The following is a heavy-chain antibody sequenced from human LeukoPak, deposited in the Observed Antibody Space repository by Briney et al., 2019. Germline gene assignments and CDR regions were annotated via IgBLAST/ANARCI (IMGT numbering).Heavy chain of an antibody. V-gene: IGHV4-61*01. CDR3: ARGRAASGQNFFDY. CDR1: GGSVSSGNYY. D-gene: IGHD6-13*01. CDR2: IYYSVST. J-gene: IGHJ4*02. Sequence: KSSETLSLTCTVSGGSVSSGNYYCSWIRQPPGKGLEWIGYIYYSVSTNYNPSLKSRVTTSVDTSKNQFSLMVSSVTAADTAVYYCARGRAASGQNFFDYWGPGTLVTVSS.